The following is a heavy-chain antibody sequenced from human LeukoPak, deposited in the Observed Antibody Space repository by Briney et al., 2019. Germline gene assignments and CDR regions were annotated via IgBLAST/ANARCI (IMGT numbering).Heavy chain of an antibody. CDR3: ARGVVIAPQTFDY. Sequence: SETLSLTCTVSGESISGFYWTWIRQPPGKGLEWIGYIYYSGSANYNPSLKSRVTISVDTSKNQFSLKLSSVTAADTAVYYCARGVVIAPQTFDYWGQGTLVTVSS. D-gene: IGHD2-21*01. J-gene: IGHJ4*02. CDR2: IYYSGSA. V-gene: IGHV4-59*01. CDR1: GESISGFY.